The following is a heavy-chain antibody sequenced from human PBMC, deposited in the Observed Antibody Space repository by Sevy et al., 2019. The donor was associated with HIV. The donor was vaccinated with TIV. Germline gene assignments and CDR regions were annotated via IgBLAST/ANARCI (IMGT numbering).Heavy chain of an antibody. Sequence: GGSLRLSCAASGFTFSTYNLNWVRQAPGKGLEWVSSIWSSSSYIYYADSVKGRFTISRDNAKNSLYLQMNSLKVEDTAVYYCARDRTYGSFIDYWGQGTLVTVSS. D-gene: IGHD3-10*01. CDR2: IWSSSSYI. CDR1: GFTFSTYN. CDR3: ARDRTYGSFIDY. J-gene: IGHJ4*02. V-gene: IGHV3-21*01.